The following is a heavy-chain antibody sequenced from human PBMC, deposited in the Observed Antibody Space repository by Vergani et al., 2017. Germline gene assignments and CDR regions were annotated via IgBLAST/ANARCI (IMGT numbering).Heavy chain of an antibody. Sequence: EVQLLESGGGLVQPGGSRRLSCAAAGFTFDTYTMAYVRQAPGKGLEWVATISSGGGDIFYADSVKGRFTISRDNSKNTLFLQMNSLKDEDTDVYYCTTAWGLYYLHGEYFQYWGRGTLVSVSS. CDR3: TTAWGLYYLHGEYFQY. V-gene: IGHV3-23*01. D-gene: IGHD3-10*01. CDR2: ISSGGGDI. CDR1: GFTFDTYT. J-gene: IGHJ1*01.